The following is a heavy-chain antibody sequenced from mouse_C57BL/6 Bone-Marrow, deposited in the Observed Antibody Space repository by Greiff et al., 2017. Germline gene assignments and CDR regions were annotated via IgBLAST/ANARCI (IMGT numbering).Heavy chain of an antibody. CDR3: TFLYYGSSFDV. J-gene: IGHJ1*03. V-gene: IGHV14-4*01. D-gene: IGHD1-1*01. CDR1: GFNITDYY. CDR2: IDPANGDT. Sequence: EVKLQESGAELVRPGASVKLSCTASGFNITDYYMHWVKQRPEQGLEWIGWIDPANGDTEYASKFQGKATITADTSSNTAYLQLSSLTSEDTAVYYCTFLYYGSSFDVWGTGTTVTVSS.